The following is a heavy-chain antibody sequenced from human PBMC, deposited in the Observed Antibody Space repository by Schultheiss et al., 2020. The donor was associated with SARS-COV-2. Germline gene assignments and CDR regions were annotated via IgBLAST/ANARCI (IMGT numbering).Heavy chain of an antibody. Sequence: GGSLRLSCAASGFTFSSYDMNWVRQAPGKGLEWVSYISTSSSTIYYADSVKGRFTISRDNARNSLNLQMNSLRAEDTAVYYCARHKWSSNSSPADCWGQGTLVTVSS. J-gene: IGHJ4*02. CDR1: GFTFSSYD. V-gene: IGHV3-48*01. CDR3: ARHKWSSNSSPADC. CDR2: ISTSSSTI. D-gene: IGHD6-6*01.